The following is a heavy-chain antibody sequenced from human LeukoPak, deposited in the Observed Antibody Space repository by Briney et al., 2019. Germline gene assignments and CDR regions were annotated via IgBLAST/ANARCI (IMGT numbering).Heavy chain of an antibody. V-gene: IGHV3-74*01. CDR3: SRSYYDSSYQDAFDI. Sequence: PGGSLRLSCAASGFTFSSYWMHWVRQAPGKGLVWVSRINSDGSSTSYADSVKGRFTISRDNAKNTLYLQMNSLRAEDTAVYYCSRSYYDSSYQDAFDIWGQGTMVTVSS. D-gene: IGHD3-22*01. CDR1: GFTFSSYW. CDR2: INSDGSST. J-gene: IGHJ3*02.